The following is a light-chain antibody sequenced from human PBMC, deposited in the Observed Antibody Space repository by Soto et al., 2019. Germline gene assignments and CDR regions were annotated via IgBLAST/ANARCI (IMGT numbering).Light chain of an antibody. J-gene: IGKJ3*01. V-gene: IGKV1-39*01. CDR2: GAS. Sequence: DIQMTQSPSSVSASVGDKITITCRASRRINNYLNWYQQKRGEAPKLLIYGASTLQSGVPSRFSGGGSGTDFTLTISRLQPEDFGTYFCQQSYIIPDTFGPGTTVDIK. CDR3: QQSYIIPDT. CDR1: RRINNY.